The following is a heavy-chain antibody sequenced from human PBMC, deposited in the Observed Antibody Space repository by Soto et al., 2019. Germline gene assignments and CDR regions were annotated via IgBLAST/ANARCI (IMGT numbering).Heavy chain of an antibody. D-gene: IGHD5-12*01. CDR1: GYTFTSYA. CDR3: ARDQKVATIWSYYYYYYGMDV. J-gene: IGHJ6*02. V-gene: IGHV1-3*01. Sequence: ASVKVSCKASGYTFTSYAMHWVRQAPGQRLEWMGWINAGNGNTKYSQKFQGRVTITRDTSASTAYMELSSLRSEDTAVYYCARDQKVATIWSYYYYYYGMDVWGQGTTVTVSS. CDR2: INAGNGNT.